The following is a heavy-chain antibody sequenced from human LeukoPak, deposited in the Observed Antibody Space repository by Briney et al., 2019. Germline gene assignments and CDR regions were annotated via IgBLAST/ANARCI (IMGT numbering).Heavy chain of an antibody. CDR3: ARGGEWLATDFDY. Sequence: ASVKVSCKASGGTFSSYAISWVRQAPGQGLEWMGGIIPIFGTANYAQKFQGRVTITADESTSTAYMELSSLRSEDTAVYYYARGGEWLATDFDYWGQGTLVTVSS. D-gene: IGHD3-3*01. J-gene: IGHJ4*02. CDR1: GGTFSSYA. V-gene: IGHV1-69*13. CDR2: IIPIFGTA.